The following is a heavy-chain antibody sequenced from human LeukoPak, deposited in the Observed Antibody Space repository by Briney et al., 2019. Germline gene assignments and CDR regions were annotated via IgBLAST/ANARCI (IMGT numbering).Heavy chain of an antibody. V-gene: IGHV4-30-4*01. J-gene: IGHJ4*02. CDR2: IYYSGST. CDR1: GGSISSGDYY. Sequence: SETLSLTCTVSGGSISSGDYYWSWIRQPPGKGLEWIGYIYYSGSTYYNPSLKSRVTISVDTSKNQFSLKLSSVTVADTAVYYCARGYYYDSSGYSGFDYWGQGTLVTVSS. D-gene: IGHD3-22*01. CDR3: ARGYYYDSSGYSGFDY.